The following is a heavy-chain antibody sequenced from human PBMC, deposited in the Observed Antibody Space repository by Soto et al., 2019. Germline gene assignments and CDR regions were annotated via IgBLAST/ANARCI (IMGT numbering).Heavy chain of an antibody. D-gene: IGHD6-13*01. Sequence: SLRLSCAASGFTFSSYGMHWVRQAPGKGLEWVAVISYDGSNKYYADSVKGRFTISRDNSKNTLYLQMNSLRAEDTAVYYCAKDRFQQLVSLRDRDYYYYYGMDVWGQGTTVTVSS. CDR2: ISYDGSNK. V-gene: IGHV3-30*18. CDR3: AKDRFQQLVSLRDRDYYYYYGMDV. J-gene: IGHJ6*02. CDR1: GFTFSSYG.